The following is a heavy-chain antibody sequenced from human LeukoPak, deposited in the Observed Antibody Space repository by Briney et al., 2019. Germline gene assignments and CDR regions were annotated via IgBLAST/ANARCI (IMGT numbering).Heavy chain of an antibody. J-gene: IGHJ6*02. Sequence: GESLRLSCAASGFTFSSYSMNWVRQAPGKGLEWVSSISGSNSYTYYAASVKGRFTISRDNAKNSLYLQMNSLRAEDTAVYYCARLSSGWSNYYYGMDVWGQGTTVTVSS. V-gene: IGHV3-21*04. CDR2: ISGSNSYT. CDR3: ARLSSGWSNYYYGMDV. CDR1: GFTFSSYS. D-gene: IGHD6-19*01.